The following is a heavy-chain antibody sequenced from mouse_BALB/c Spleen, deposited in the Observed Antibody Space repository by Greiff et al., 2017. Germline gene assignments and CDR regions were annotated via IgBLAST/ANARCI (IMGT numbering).Heavy chain of an antibody. CDR1: GYTFTSYW. CDR3: ARGLGHWYFDV. V-gene: IGHV1S81*02. D-gene: IGHD4-1*01. J-gene: IGHJ1*01. Sequence: VQLQQPGAELVKPGASVKLSCKASGYTFTSYWMHWVKQRPGQGLEWIGEINPSNGRTNYNEKFKSKATLTVDKSSSTAYMQLSSLTSEDSAVYYCARGLGHWYFDVWGAGTTVTVSS. CDR2: INPSNGRT.